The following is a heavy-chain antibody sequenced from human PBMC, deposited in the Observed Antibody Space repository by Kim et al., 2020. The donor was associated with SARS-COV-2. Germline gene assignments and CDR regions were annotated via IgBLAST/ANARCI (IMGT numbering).Heavy chain of an antibody. D-gene: IGHD3-16*01. J-gene: IGHJ2*01. CDR3: VREDRSTIIWGLIYWYFDL. V-gene: IGHV3-11*06. Sequence: KGRFTVSRDNAKNSLYLQMNSLGPEDTAIYYCVREDRSTIIWGLIYWYFDLWGRGTLVTVSS.